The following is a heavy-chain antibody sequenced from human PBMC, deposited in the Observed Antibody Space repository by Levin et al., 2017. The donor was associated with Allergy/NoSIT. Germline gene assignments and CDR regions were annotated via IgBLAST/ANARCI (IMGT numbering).Heavy chain of an antibody. CDR1: GFTFSSYA. V-gene: IGHV3-23*01. CDR2: ISGSGGST. CDR3: ASTIQGWFDP. J-gene: IGHJ5*02. Sequence: QPGESLKISCAASGFTFSSYAMSWVRQAPGKGLEWVSAISGSGGSTYYADSVKGRFTISRDNSKNTLYLQMNSLRAEDTAVYYCASTIQGWFDPWGQGTLVTVSS. D-gene: IGHD3-3*01.